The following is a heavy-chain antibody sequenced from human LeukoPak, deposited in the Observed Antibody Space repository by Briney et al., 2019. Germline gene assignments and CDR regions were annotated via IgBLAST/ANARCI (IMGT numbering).Heavy chain of an antibody. Sequence: PSETLSLTCTVSGGSISNYYWSWIRQPAGKGLEWIGRIYSSGSTNYIKSLESRVTMSVDTSKNQFSLKLSSVTAADTAVYYCASIVVVPAATKYYYYYYGMDVWGQGTTVTVSS. D-gene: IGHD2-2*01. V-gene: IGHV4-4*07. CDR3: ASIVVVPAATKYYYYYYGMDV. CDR2: IYSSGST. J-gene: IGHJ6*02. CDR1: GGSISNYY.